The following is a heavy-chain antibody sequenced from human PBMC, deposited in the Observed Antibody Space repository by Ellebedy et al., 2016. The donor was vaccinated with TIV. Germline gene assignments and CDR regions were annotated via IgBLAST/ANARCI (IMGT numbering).Heavy chain of an antibody. Sequence: SVKVSCXASGGTFSSYAISWVRQAPGQGLEWMGRIIPILGIANYAQKFQGRITITADKSTSTAYMELSSLRSDDTAVYYCARDLGYCSSTSCPPPYWGQGTLVTVSS. CDR2: IIPILGIA. V-gene: IGHV1-69*04. D-gene: IGHD2-2*01. CDR3: ARDLGYCSSTSCPPPY. J-gene: IGHJ4*02. CDR1: GGTFSSYA.